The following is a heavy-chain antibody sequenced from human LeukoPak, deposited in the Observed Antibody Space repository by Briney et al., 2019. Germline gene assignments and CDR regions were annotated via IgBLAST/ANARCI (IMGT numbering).Heavy chain of an antibody. V-gene: IGHV3-23*01. D-gene: IGHD1-26*01. CDR2: ISGSGGST. Sequence: PGGSLRLSCAAPGFTFSSYAMSWVRQAPGKGLEWVSAISGSGGSTYYADSVKGRSTISRDNSKNTLYLQMNSLRAEDTAVYYCARGGSYLSAFDIWGQGTMVTVSS. CDR1: GFTFSSYA. J-gene: IGHJ3*02. CDR3: ARGGSYLSAFDI.